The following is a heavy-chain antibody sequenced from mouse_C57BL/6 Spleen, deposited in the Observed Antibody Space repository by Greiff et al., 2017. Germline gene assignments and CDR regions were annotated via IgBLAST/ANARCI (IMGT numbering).Heavy chain of an antibody. J-gene: IGHJ1*03. Sequence: QVQLQQPGAELVKPGASVKLSCKASGYTFTSYWMHWVKQRPGQGLEWIGMIHPNSGSTNYNEKFKSKATLTVDKSSSTAYMQLSSLTSEDSAVYYCARSVYYGSSPYWYFDVWGTGTTVTVSS. CDR1: GYTFTSYW. V-gene: IGHV1-64*01. CDR3: ARSVYYGSSPYWYFDV. CDR2: IHPNSGST. D-gene: IGHD1-1*01.